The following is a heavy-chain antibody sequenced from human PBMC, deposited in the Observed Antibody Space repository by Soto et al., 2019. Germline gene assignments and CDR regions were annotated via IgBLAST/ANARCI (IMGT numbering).Heavy chain of an antibody. J-gene: IGHJ4*02. Sequence: QVQLQESGPGLIEPSQTLTLTCTVSGGSISSGGYYWNWIRQHPGKGLEWIGYTYYSGNTYYNPSLKSQVTISADPCKSKFPLKPSSVTAADTAVYYCARLSSSGWPIEYWGQGTLVTVSS. V-gene: IGHV4-31*01. CDR1: GGSISSGGYY. CDR2: TYYSGNT. CDR3: ARLSSSGWPIEY. D-gene: IGHD6-19*01.